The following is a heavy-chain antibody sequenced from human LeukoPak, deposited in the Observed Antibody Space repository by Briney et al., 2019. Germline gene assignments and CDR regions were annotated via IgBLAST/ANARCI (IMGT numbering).Heavy chain of an antibody. Sequence: GGSLRLSCAASGFTFSSYSMNWVRQAPGKGLEYVSAISSNGGSTYYANSVKGRFTISRDNSKNTLYLQMGSLRAEDMAVYYCAREDGSGWILDYWGQGTLVTVSS. CDR3: AREDGSGWILDY. J-gene: IGHJ4*02. CDR2: ISSNGGST. CDR1: GFTFSSYS. V-gene: IGHV3-64*01. D-gene: IGHD6-19*01.